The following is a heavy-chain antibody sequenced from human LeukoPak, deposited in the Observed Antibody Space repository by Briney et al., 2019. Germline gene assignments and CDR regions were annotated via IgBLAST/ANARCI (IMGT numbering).Heavy chain of an antibody. CDR3: AELGITMIGGV. CDR1: GFTFNSYA. D-gene: IGHD3-10*02. Sequence: GGSLRLSCAASGFTFNSYAMHWVRQAPGKGLEWVAFISYDGTNKYYADSVKGRFTISRDNAKNSLYLQMNSLRAEDTAVYYCAELGITMIGGVWGKGTTVTISS. CDR2: ISYDGTNK. V-gene: IGHV3-30-3*01. J-gene: IGHJ6*04.